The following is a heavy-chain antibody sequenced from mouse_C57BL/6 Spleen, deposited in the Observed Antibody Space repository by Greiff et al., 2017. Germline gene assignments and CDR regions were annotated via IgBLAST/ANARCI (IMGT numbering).Heavy chain of an antibody. Sequence: VQLKQSGPELVKPGASVKISCKASGYTFTDYYMNWVKQSHGKSLEWIGDINPNNGGTSYNQKFKGKATLTVDKSSSTAYMELRSLTSEDSAVYYCARLGDGYYFDYWGQGTTLTVSS. V-gene: IGHV1-26*01. CDR1: GYTFTDYY. CDR3: ARLGDGYYFDY. J-gene: IGHJ2*01. CDR2: INPNNGGT. D-gene: IGHD2-3*01.